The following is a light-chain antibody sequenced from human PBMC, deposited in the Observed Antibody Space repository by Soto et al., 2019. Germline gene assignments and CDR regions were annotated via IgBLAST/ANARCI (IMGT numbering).Light chain of an antibody. V-gene: IGLV1-44*01. Sequence: QSVLTQPPSASGTPGQTVTISCSGSRSNIGSNTVSWYQQLPGAAPTLLIYNDNERPSGVPDRLSGSKSGTSASLAISGLQSEDEADYYCAAWDETLIDVFGTGTKVTVL. J-gene: IGLJ1*01. CDR1: RSNIGSNT. CDR2: NDN. CDR3: AAWDETLIDV.